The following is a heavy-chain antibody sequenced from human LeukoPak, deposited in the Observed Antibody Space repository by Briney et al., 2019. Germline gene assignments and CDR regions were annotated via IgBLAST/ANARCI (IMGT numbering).Heavy chain of an antibody. V-gene: IGHV4-39*01. Sequence: SETLSLTCTVSGGSISSSSYYWGWIRQPPGKGLEWIGSIYYSGSTYYNPSLKSRVTISVDTSKNQFSLKLSSVTAADTAVYYCARIDSRTDAFDIWGQGTMVTVSS. D-gene: IGHD3-22*01. CDR3: ARIDSRTDAFDI. CDR1: GGSISSSSYY. J-gene: IGHJ3*02. CDR2: IYYSGST.